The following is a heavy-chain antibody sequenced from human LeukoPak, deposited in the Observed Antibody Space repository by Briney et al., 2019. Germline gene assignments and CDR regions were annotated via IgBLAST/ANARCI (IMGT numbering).Heavy chain of an antibody. D-gene: IGHD3-10*01. CDR2: IGTAGDT. Sequence: PGGSLRLSCAASGFTFSSYDMHWVRQGTGKGLEWVSAIGTAGDTCYPGSVKGRFTTSRENAKNSLYLQMNSLRVGDTAVYYCARGRGWGTFDIWGQGTMVTVSS. V-gene: IGHV3-13*04. CDR1: GFTFSSYD. J-gene: IGHJ3*02. CDR3: ARGRGWGTFDI.